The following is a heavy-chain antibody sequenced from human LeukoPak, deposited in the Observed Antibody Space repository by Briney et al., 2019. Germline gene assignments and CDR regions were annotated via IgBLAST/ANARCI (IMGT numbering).Heavy chain of an antibody. D-gene: IGHD2-21*02. Sequence: QASETLSLTCTVSGGSISSYYWSWIRQPAGKGLEWIGRIYTSGSTNYNPSLKSRVTMSVDTSKNQFSLKLSSVTAADTAVYYCARVPARRVVTTPTYFDFWGQGTLVTVSS. CDR3: ARVPARRVVTTPTYFDF. CDR1: GGSISSYY. CDR2: IYTSGST. V-gene: IGHV4-4*07. J-gene: IGHJ4*02.